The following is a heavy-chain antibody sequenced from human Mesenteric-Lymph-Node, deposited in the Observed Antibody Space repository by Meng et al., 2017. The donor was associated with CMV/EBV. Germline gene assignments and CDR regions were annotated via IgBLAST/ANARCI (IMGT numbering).Heavy chain of an antibody. Sequence: GESLKISCAASGFTFSTYAMHWVRQAPGMGLEWVSGISPSGGSTYDADSVKGRFTISRDNSKNTLFLQMKSLRADDTAVYYCAGGGPAIFSPFDPWGQGTLVTVSS. V-gene: IGHV3-23*01. D-gene: IGHD3-3*01. CDR1: GFTFSTYA. CDR3: AGGGPAIFSPFDP. J-gene: IGHJ5*02. CDR2: ISPSGGST.